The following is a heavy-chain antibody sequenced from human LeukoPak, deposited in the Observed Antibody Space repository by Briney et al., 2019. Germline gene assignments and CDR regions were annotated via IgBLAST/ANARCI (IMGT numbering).Heavy chain of an antibody. J-gene: IGHJ5*02. V-gene: IGHV4-39*07. CDR2: IYYSGST. CDR3: ARTLLSLAFYFDP. D-gene: IGHD3-16*01. CDR1: GGSISSSSYY. Sequence: PSETLSLTCTVSGGSISSSSYYWGWIRQPPGKGLEWIGSIYYSGSTYYNPSLKSRVTISLDTSKNQFSLKLSSVTAADTAVYYCARTLLSLAFYFDPGGQGPLVTVSS.